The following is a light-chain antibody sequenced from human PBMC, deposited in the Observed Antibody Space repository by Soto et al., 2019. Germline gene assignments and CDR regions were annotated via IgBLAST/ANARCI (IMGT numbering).Light chain of an antibody. CDR1: QSVSSNY. CDR3: QQYGTSLWT. J-gene: IGKJ1*01. CDR2: GAS. V-gene: IGKV3-20*01. Sequence: VLTQSPGTLPLSAGERATLSCRARQSVSSNYLAWYKQKPGQAPRLLIYGASSRATGIPHRFSGSGSGTDFTLTISRLEPEDFAVYYCQQYGTSLWTVGQGTKVEIK.